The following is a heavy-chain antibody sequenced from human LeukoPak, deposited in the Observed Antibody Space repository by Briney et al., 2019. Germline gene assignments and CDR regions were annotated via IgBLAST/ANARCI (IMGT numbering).Heavy chain of an antibody. V-gene: IGHV5-51*01. CDR1: GYSFTSYW. D-gene: IGHD3-9*01. J-gene: IGHJ3*02. Sequence: GESLKISCKGSGYSFTSYWIGWVRQMPGKGLEWMGIIYPGDSDTRYSPSFQGQVTISADKSISTAYLQWSSLKASDTAMYYCARHPLYYDILTGYYTSGAFDIWGQGTMVTVSS. CDR3: ARHPLYYDILTGYYTSGAFDI. CDR2: IYPGDSDT.